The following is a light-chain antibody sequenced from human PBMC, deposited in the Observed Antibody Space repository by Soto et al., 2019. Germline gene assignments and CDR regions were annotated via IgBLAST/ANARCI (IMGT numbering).Light chain of an antibody. V-gene: IGKV1-39*01. CDR1: QNIGNY. CDR2: ATS. J-gene: IGKJ2*01. CDR3: QQSYSTPPT. Sequence: DIQMTQSPTSLSASEGGRVTITCRASQNIGNYLNWYQKKPGKAPNLLIFATSSLQSGVPSRFSGSGSGTDFTLTISSVQPEDIATYYCQQSYSTPPTFGQGTKLEI.